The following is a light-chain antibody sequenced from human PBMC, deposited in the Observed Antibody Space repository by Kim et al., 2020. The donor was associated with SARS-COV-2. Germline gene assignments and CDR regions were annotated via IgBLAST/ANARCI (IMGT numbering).Light chain of an antibody. CDR3: QQYDTYPYT. CDR1: QSITTW. V-gene: IGKV1-5*03. Sequence: GDRVTITCRASQSITTWLAWYQQKPGRAPKLLIYKASNLESGVPSRFSGSGSGTEFTLTISSLQPDDFATYYCQQYDTYPYTFGQGTKLEIK. CDR2: KAS. J-gene: IGKJ2*01.